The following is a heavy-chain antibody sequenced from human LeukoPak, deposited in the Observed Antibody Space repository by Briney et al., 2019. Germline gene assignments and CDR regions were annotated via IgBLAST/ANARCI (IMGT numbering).Heavy chain of an antibody. CDR3: AKYYSSTFDY. CDR1: GFTFSSYG. CDR2: IRYDGTNK. V-gene: IGHV3-30*02. Sequence: TGGSLRLSCAASGFTFSSYGMHWVRQAPGKGLEWVAFIRYDGTNKYYADSVKGRFTISRDNSKNTLYLQMNSLRAEDTAVYYCAKYYSSTFDYWGQGTLVTVSS. D-gene: IGHD6-19*01. J-gene: IGHJ4*02.